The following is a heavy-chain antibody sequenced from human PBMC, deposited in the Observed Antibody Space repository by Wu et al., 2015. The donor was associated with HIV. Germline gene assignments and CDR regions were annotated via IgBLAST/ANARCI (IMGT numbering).Heavy chain of an antibody. J-gene: IGHJ4*02. Sequence: QVQLVQSGAEVKKPGSSVKVSCKASGGTFSSYAISWVRQAPGQGLEWMGGIIPIFGTANYAQKFQGRVTMTRDTSISTAYMELSRLRSDDTAVYYCARGPNLYYYGSGPEGDYWGQGTLVTVSS. V-gene: IGHV1-69*05. D-gene: IGHD3-10*01. CDR3: ARGPNLYYYGSGPEGDY. CDR2: IIPIFGTA. CDR1: GGTFSSYA.